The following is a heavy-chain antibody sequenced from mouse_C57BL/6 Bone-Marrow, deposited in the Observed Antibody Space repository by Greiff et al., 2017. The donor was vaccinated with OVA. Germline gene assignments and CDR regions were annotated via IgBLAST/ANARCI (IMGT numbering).Heavy chain of an antibody. J-gene: IGHJ2*01. Sequence: VQLQQSGAELVKPGASVKMSCKASGYTFTSYWITWVKQRPGQGLEWIGDIYPGSGSTNYNEKFKSKATLTVDTSSSTAYMQLSSLTSEDSAVYDWARHYYGSSYGYWGQGTTLTVSS. V-gene: IGHV1-55*01. CDR1: GYTFTSYW. D-gene: IGHD1-1*01. CDR2: IYPGSGST. CDR3: ARHYYGSSYGY.